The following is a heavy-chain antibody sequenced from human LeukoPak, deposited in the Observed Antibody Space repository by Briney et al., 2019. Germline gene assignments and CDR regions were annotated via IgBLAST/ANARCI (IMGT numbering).Heavy chain of an antibody. D-gene: IGHD3-3*01. V-gene: IGHV4-59*12. Sequence: PSETLSLTCTVSGGSISSYYWSWIRQPPGKGLEWIGYIYYSGSTNYNPSLKSRVTISVDTSKNQFSLKLSSVTAADTAVYYCARETGIFGVVSPGYWGQGTLVTVSS. CDR1: GGSISSYY. CDR3: ARETGIFGVVSPGY. CDR2: IYYSGST. J-gene: IGHJ4*02.